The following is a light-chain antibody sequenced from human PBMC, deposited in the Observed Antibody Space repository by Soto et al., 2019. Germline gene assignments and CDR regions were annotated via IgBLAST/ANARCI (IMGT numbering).Light chain of an antibody. V-gene: IGKV3-15*01. CDR1: LSIDTN. J-gene: IGKJ1*01. CDR2: GAS. CDR3: QQYQNWLWP. Sequence: IVMTQSPATVSVSPGERATLSCRASLSIDTNLAWYQQKPGQSPRLLIYGASTRATGIPARFSGSGSGTGFTLPISSLQSEDSAVYYCQQYQNWLWPFGQGAKVEIK.